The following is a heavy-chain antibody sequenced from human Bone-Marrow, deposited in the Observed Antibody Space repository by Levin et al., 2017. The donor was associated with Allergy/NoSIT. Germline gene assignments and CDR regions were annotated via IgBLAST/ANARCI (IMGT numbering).Heavy chain of an antibody. D-gene: IGHD5-18*01. CDR1: GYSFSTYW. J-gene: IGHJ6*02. Sequence: HGESLKISCKGSGYSFSTYWIAWVRQKPGKGLEWMGIIYPRDSDTRYSPSFQGQVTISTDKSINTAYLQWTSLRASDTATYFCARNPVDSGYSYGYLRYYYGMDVWGQGTTVTVSS. V-gene: IGHV5-51*01. CDR3: ARNPVDSGYSYGYLRYYYGMDV. CDR2: IYPRDSDT.